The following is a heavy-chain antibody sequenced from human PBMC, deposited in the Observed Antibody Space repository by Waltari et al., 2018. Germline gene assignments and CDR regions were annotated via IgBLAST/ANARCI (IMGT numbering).Heavy chain of an antibody. CDR1: GFTVRSNY. V-gene: IGHV3-53*01. J-gene: IGHJ4*02. D-gene: IGHD3-16*01. CDR2: IYSGGST. CDR3: AREWGRDITRASGD. Sequence: EVQLVESGGGLIQPGGSVRLSCAASGFTVRSNYMSWVRQAPGKGLEWVSVIYSGGSTYYADSVKGRFTISRDNSKNTLYLQMNSLRAEDTAVYYCAREWGRDITRASGDWGQGTLVTVSS.